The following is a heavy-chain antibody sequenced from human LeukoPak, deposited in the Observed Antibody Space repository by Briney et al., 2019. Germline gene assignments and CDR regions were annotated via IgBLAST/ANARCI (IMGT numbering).Heavy chain of an antibody. CDR3: AREGPAPFDP. CDR2: IIPIFGTA. V-gene: IGHV1-69*13. D-gene: IGHD2-2*01. Sequence: SVKVSCKTSGYTFTSYDLNWVRQAPGQGLEWMGGIIPIFGTANYAQKFQGRVTITADESTSTAYMELSSLRSEDTAMYYCAREGPAPFDPWGQGTLVTVSS. J-gene: IGHJ5*02. CDR1: GYTFTSYD.